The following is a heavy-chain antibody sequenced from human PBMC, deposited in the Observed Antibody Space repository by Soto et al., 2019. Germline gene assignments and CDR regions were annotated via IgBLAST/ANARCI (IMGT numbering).Heavy chain of an antibody. J-gene: IGHJ4*02. CDR1: GGSISSSHW. CDR3: ATLPATSGFDY. Sequence: PSETLSLTCSVSGGSISSSHWWSWVRQPPGKGLEWIGEIYHSGSTNYNPSLKSRVTISVDKSKNQFSLKLSSVTAADTAVYYCATLPATSGFDYWGQGTLVTVS. V-gene: IGHV4-4*02. D-gene: IGHD2-2*01. CDR2: IYHSGST.